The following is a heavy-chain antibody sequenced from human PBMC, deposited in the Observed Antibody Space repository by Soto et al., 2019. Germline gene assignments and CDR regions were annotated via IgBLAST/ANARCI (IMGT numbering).Heavy chain of an antibody. V-gene: IGHV3-33*01. Sequence: PGGSLRLSCAASGFTFSSYGMHWVRQAPGKGLEWVAVIWYDGSNKYYADSVKGRFTISRDNSKNTLYLQMNSLRAEDTAVYYCARDSRRFFQFDYWGQGTLVTVSS. J-gene: IGHJ4*02. CDR3: ARDSRRFFQFDY. CDR2: IWYDGSNK. CDR1: GFTFSSYG. D-gene: IGHD3-3*01.